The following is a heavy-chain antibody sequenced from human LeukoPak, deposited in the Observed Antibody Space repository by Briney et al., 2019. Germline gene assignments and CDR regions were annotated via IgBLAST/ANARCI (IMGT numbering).Heavy chain of an antibody. CDR1: GGSIGSSSHY. V-gene: IGHV4-39*07. J-gene: IGHJ4*02. Sequence: SGTLSLTCTVSGGSIGSSSHYWGWIRQPPGKGLQWIGSFYYSGSTYYNPSLKSRVTISVDTSKNQFSLKLSSVTAADTAVYYCARAGGADRYYFDYWGQGTLVTVSS. D-gene: IGHD3-16*01. CDR3: ARAGGADRYYFDY. CDR2: FYYSGST.